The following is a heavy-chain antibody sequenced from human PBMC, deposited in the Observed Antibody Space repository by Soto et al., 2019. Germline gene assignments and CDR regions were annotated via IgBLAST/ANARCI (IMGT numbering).Heavy chain of an antibody. CDR3: ARVPLRTRNYGMDV. V-gene: IGHV4-31*03. Sequence: SETLSLTCTVSGGSISSGGYYWSWIRQHPGKGLEWIGYIYYSGSTYYNPSLESRVTISVDTSKNQFSLKLSSVTAADTAVYYCARVPLRTRNYGMDVWGQGTTVTVSS. D-gene: IGHD4-17*01. CDR2: IYYSGST. J-gene: IGHJ6*02. CDR1: GGSISSGGYY.